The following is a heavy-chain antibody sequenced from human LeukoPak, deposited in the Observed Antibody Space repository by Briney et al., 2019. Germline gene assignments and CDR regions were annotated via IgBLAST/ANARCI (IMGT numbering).Heavy chain of an antibody. V-gene: IGHV4-61*02. CDR3: ASSPAGYSSSWYGN. D-gene: IGHD6-13*01. CDR2: IYTSGST. Sequence: SETLSLTCTVSGGSISSGSYYWSWIRQPAGKGLEWIGRIYTSGSTNYNPSPKSRVTISVDMSKNQFSLKLSSVTVAETAVYYWASSPAGYSSSWYGNWGQGTVVTVSS. J-gene: IGHJ4*02. CDR1: GGSISSGSYY.